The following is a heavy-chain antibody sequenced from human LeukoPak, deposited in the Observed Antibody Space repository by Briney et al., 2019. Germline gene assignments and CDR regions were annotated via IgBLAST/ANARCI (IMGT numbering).Heavy chain of an antibody. Sequence: PPQTLSLTCTVSGGSISSGSYYWSWIRQPAGKGLEWIGRIYTSGSTNYNPSLKSRVTISVDTSKNQFSLKLSSVTAADTAVYYCARGAYDFWSGDASGAFDIWGQGTMVTVSS. D-gene: IGHD3-3*01. J-gene: IGHJ3*02. CDR3: ARGAYDFWSGDASGAFDI. CDR2: IYTSGST. CDR1: GGSISSGSYY. V-gene: IGHV4-61*02.